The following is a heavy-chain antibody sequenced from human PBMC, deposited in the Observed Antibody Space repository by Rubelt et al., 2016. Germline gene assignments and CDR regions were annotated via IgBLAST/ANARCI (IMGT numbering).Heavy chain of an antibody. J-gene: IGHJ4*02. V-gene: IGHV4-34*12. CDR1: GGSFSGYY. D-gene: IGHD3-16*02. CDR3: ARHNDYGWGSYRPSSLFDY. CDR2: IIHSGST. Sequence: QVQLQQWGAGLLKPSETLSLTCAVYGGSFSGYYWSWIRQPPGKGLEWIGEIIHSGSTNYNPSLKSRVTTSVDTSKNQVSLKLVSVTAADTAVYYCARHNDYGWGSYRPSSLFDYWGQGTLVTVSS.